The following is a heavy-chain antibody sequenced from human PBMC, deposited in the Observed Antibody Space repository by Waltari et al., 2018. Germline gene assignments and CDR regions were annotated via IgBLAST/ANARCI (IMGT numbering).Heavy chain of an antibody. D-gene: IGHD3-22*01. J-gene: IGHJ4*02. V-gene: IGHV4-34*01. Sequence: QVQLQQWGAGLLKPSETLSLTCAVYGGSFSGYYWRWIRQPPGKGREWIGEINHSGSTNYNPSLKSRVTISVDTSKNQFSLKLSSVTAADTAVYYCARSLGGYYRNPQYGYWGQGTLVTVSS. CDR2: INHSGST. CDR3: ARSLGGYYRNPQYGY. CDR1: GGSFSGYY.